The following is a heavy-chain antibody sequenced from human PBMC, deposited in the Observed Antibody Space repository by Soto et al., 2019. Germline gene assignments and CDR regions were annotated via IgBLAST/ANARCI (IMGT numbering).Heavy chain of an antibody. CDR3: AKDDYVFDY. CDR1: GFNFRNHA. D-gene: IGHD4-17*01. Sequence: PGGSLRLSCAASGFNFRNHAMTWVRQAPGKGLEWVSAISGSGGSTYYADSVKGRFTISRDNSKNTLYLQMNSLRAEDTAVYYCAKDDYVFDYWGQGTLVTVSS. J-gene: IGHJ4*02. CDR2: ISGSGGST. V-gene: IGHV3-23*01.